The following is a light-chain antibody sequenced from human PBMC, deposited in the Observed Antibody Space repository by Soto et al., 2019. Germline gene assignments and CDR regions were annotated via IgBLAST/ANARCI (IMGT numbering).Light chain of an antibody. V-gene: IGKV1-6*01. CDR1: QGIRSE. J-gene: IGKJ4*01. CDR2: TAS. Sequence: AIQITQSPSSLSAYVGDRVTITFRSIQGIRSELGWYQQKPGKAPNLLIYTASTLQSGVPSRFSGSGSGTDFTLTISSLQPEDFATYYCIQDYNYPLTFGGGTKVDIK. CDR3: IQDYNYPLT.